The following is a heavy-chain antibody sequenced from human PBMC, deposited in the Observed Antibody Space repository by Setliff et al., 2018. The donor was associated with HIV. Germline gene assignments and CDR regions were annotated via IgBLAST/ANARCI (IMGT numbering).Heavy chain of an antibody. CDR3: ARDPKVEWDLLGAFDI. D-gene: IGHD3-16*01. CDR2: INHSGST. J-gene: IGHJ3*02. CDR1: GGSFSAYY. V-gene: IGHV4-34*01. Sequence: SETLSLTCAVYGGSFSAYYWSWIRQPPGKGLEWIGEINHSGSTAYNPSLKSRVTVSVDTSKNQFSLKLRSVAAADTAVYFCARDPKVEWDLLGAFDIWGQGTMVTVSS.